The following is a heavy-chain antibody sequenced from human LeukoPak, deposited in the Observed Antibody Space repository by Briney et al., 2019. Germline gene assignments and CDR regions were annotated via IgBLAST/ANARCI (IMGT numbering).Heavy chain of an antibody. D-gene: IGHD4-23*01. J-gene: IGHJ5*02. CDR2: INPSGSST. CDR1: GYTFTSYY. Sequence: GASVKVSCKASGYTFTSYYMHWVRQAPGQGLEWMGVINPSGSSTSYAQTFQGRVTMTRDMSTSTDYMELSSLRCEDTAVYYCARDNSVEDTAWWFDPWGQGTLVTVSS. CDR3: ARDNSVEDTAWWFDP. V-gene: IGHV1-46*01.